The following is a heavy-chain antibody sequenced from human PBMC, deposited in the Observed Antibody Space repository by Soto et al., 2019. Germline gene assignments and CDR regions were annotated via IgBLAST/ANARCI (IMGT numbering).Heavy chain of an antibody. CDR3: ARFDWLSAWFDP. CDR1: GYTFTSYG. D-gene: IGHD3-9*01. J-gene: IGHJ5*02. V-gene: IGHV1-18*01. CDR2: ISAYNDNT. Sequence: ASVKVSCKASGYTFTSYGISWVRQAPGQGLEWMGWISAYNDNTNYAQNLQGRVTMTTDPSTGTAYMELRSLRSDDTAVYYCARFDWLSAWFDPWGQGTLVTVSS.